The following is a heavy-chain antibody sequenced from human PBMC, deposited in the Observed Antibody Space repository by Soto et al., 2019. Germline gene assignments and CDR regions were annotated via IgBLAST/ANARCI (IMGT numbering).Heavy chain of an antibody. Sequence: QVQLQQCGAGLLKPSETLSLTCAVYGGSFSGYYWSWIRQPPGKGLEWIGEINHSGSTNYNPSLKSRVTISVDTSKHQFSLKLSSVTAADTAVYYCARGRGDYDFWSGYYVSTRFDYWGQGTLVTVSS. CDR2: INHSGST. CDR1: GGSFSGYY. V-gene: IGHV4-34*01. D-gene: IGHD3-3*01. J-gene: IGHJ4*02. CDR3: ARGRGDYDFWSGYYVSTRFDY.